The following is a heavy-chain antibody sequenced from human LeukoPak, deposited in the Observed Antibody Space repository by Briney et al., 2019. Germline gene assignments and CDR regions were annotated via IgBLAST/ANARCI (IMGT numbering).Heavy chain of an antibody. CDR1: GFPFSSYS. CDR3: ARSIPYGTTWYGRSDY. V-gene: IGHV3-7*03. CDR2: IKPDGTTK. D-gene: IGHD6-13*01. J-gene: IGHJ4*02. Sequence: GGSLRLSCAASGFPFSSYSMTWVRQAPGKGLEWVANIKPDGTTKFYVDSVKGRFTISRDNALNSLYLQMNSLRAEDTAIYYCARSIPYGTTWYGRSDYWGQGTLVTISS.